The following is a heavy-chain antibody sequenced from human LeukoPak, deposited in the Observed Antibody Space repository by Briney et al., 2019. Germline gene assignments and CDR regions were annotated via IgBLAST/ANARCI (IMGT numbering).Heavy chain of an antibody. J-gene: IGHJ4*02. CDR1: GGSISSYY. Sequence: SETLSLTCTVSGGSISSYYWSWIRQHPGKGLEWIGYIYYSGSTYYNPSLKSRVTISVDTSKNQFSLRLSSVTAADTAVYYCARSPYDYVWGSYRFDYWGQGTLVTVSS. CDR3: ARSPYDYVWGSYRFDY. CDR2: IYYSGST. D-gene: IGHD3-16*02. V-gene: IGHV4-59*06.